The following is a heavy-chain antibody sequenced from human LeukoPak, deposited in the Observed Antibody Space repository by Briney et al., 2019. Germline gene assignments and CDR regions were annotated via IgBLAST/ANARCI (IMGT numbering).Heavy chain of an antibody. CDR1: GFTFSSYS. Sequence: GGSLRLPCAASGFTFSSYSMNWVRQAPGKGLEWVSSISSSSSYIYYADSVKGRFTISRDNAKNSLYLQMNSLRAEDTALYYCAKAPFGVVITLFDYWGQGTLVTVSS. J-gene: IGHJ4*02. D-gene: IGHD3-3*01. CDR2: ISSSSSYI. V-gene: IGHV3-21*04. CDR3: AKAPFGVVITLFDY.